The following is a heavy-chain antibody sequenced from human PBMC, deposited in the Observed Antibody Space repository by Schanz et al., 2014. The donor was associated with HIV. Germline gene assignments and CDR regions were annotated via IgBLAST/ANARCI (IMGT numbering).Heavy chain of an antibody. CDR1: GYTFTSYD. D-gene: IGHD2-2*01. CDR2: MNPNSGNT. J-gene: IGHJ5*01. CDR3: AKSRFQLHWFDS. V-gene: IGHV1-8*01. Sequence: QVQLVQSGAEVKKPGASVKVSCKASGYTFTSYDINWVRQATGQGLEWMGWMNPNSGNTGYAEKFQGRLTMTRNTSISTAYMELTRLRSDDTAVYYCAKSRFQLHWFDSWGQGTLVTVSS.